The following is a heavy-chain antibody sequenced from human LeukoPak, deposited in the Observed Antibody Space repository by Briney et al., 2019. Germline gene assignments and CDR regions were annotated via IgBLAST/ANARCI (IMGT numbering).Heavy chain of an antibody. CDR1: GFTFSSYA. J-gene: IGHJ4*02. D-gene: IGHD5-18*01. Sequence: PGGSLRLSCAASGFTFSSYAMRWVRQAPGKGLEYVSAISSNGGSTYYANSVKGRFTISRDNSKNTLYLQMGSLRAEDMAVYYCARGNSYTLVYFDYWGQRTLVTVSS. CDR2: ISSNGGST. CDR3: ARGNSYTLVYFDY. V-gene: IGHV3-64*01.